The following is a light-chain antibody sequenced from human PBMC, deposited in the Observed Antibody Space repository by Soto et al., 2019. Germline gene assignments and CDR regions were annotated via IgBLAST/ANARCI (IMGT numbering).Light chain of an antibody. CDR1: RTVDSTY. Sequence: EIVLTRSPGTMSLSPGQRATISCRASRTVDSTYLAWYQQKPGQAPRLLIYAVSDRATGIPDRSSGSGSGTDFTLTISRLEPEDFAVYYCQQYVGSSRSFGQGTKVDIK. CDR2: AVS. V-gene: IGKV3-20*01. J-gene: IGKJ1*01. CDR3: QQYVGSSRS.